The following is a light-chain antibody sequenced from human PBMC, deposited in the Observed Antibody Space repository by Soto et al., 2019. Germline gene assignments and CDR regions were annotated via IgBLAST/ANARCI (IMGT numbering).Light chain of an antibody. J-gene: IGKJ4*01. CDR3: QQFSSYPLT. CDR1: QSVINH. CDR2: AAS. V-gene: IGKV1-39*01. Sequence: DIQMTQSPSSLSASVGDRVTITCRASQSVINHLNWYQQKPGKAPKLLIYAASSLQSGVPSRFSGSGSGTDFTLTISRLEPEDFAVYYCQQFSSYPLTFGGGTTVDIK.